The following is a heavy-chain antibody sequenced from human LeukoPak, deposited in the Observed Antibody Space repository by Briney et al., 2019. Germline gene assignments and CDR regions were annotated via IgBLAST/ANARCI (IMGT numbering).Heavy chain of an antibody. CDR2: ISNSGSTI. CDR1: GFTFSSYE. CDR3: ARGRLLWFGELYEAPFDY. J-gene: IGHJ4*02. V-gene: IGHV3-48*03. Sequence: GGSLRLSCAASGFTFSSYEMNWVRQAPGKGLEWVSYISNSGSTIYYADSVKGRFTISRDNAKNSLYLQMNSLRAEDTAVYYCARGRLLWFGELYEAPFDYWGQGTLVTVSS. D-gene: IGHD3-10*01.